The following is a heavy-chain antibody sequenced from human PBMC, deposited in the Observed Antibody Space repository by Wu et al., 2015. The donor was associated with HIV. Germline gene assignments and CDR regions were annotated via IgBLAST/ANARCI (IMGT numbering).Heavy chain of an antibody. J-gene: IGHJ1*01. Sequence: QVQLVQSGAEVRSLGSSVKVSCKASGGTFSRSGFSWVRQVPGQGFEWMGRIIPIHGAANYAQKFEGRVTITADESTSTAYMDLSSLTSEDTAVYYCAREGEEKKSDRSGYYAYLQIWGQGSQVTVSS. CDR2: IIPIHGAA. D-gene: IGHD3-22*01. V-gene: IGHV1-69*11. CDR1: GGTFSRSG. CDR3: AREGEEKKSDRSGYYAYLQI.